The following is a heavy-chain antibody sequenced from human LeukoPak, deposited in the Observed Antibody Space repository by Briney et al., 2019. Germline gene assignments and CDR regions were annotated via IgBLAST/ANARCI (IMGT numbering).Heavy chain of an antibody. V-gene: IGHV4-34*01. Sequence: PSETLSLTCAVYGGSFSGYYWSWIRQPPGKGLEWIGEINHSGSTNYNPSLKSRVTISVDTSKNQFSLKLSSVTAADTAVYYCARYYCGGSSCYSPYYYYGMDVWGQGTTVTVSS. CDR3: ARYYCGGSSCYSPYYYYGMDV. CDR1: GGSFSGYY. D-gene: IGHD2-15*01. J-gene: IGHJ6*02. CDR2: INHSGST.